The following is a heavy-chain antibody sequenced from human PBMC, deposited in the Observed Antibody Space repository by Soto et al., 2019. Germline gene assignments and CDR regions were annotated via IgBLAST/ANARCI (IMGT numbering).Heavy chain of an antibody. Sequence: EVQLLESGGGLVQPGGSLRLSCAASGFTISSNAMYWVRQAPGKGMEWVSAISDRGYTTHYADSVKGRFTISRATSKNTLYLQLNALRADDTAVYYCAKDKPGTTSFDYWGQGTLVTVSS. CDR2: ISDRGYTT. CDR3: AKDKPGTTSFDY. D-gene: IGHD1-1*01. CDR1: GFTISSNA. V-gene: IGHV3-23*01. J-gene: IGHJ4*02.